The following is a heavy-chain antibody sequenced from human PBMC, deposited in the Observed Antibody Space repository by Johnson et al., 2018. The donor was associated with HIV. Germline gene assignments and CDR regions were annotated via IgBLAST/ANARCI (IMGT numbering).Heavy chain of an antibody. CDR1: GFTFSHCG. CDR2: TSHNGRNK. V-gene: IGHV3-30*03. J-gene: IGHJ3*02. Sequence: QVQLVESGGGLVKPGGSLRLSCAASGFTFSHCGMNWVRQAPGKGLEWVAITSHNGRNKYYADSVKGRFTISRDNSNNTLYLQMNSLRAEDTAIYYCARDALANWEEVDAFDIWGQGTMVTVSS. CDR3: ARDALANWEEVDAFDI. D-gene: IGHD7-27*01.